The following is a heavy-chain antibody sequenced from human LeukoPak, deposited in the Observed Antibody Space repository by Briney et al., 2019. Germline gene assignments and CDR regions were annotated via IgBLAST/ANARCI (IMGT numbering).Heavy chain of an antibody. CDR2: ISHSGTA. Sequence: SETLSLXCAVSGYSISSDYYWGWIRQPPGKGLEWIGTISHSGTAFYNPSLKTRVTISIETSKNQFSLKLTSVTAADTAVYYCVKFEGTSGRGFDPWGQGTLVTVSS. D-gene: IGHD2-8*01. V-gene: IGHV4-38-2*01. CDR1: GYSISSDYY. CDR3: VKFEGTSGRGFDP. J-gene: IGHJ5*02.